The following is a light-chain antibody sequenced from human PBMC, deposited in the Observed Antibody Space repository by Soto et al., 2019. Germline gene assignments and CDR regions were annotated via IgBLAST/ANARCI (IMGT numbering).Light chain of an antibody. CDR1: QSVTSSY. J-gene: IGKJ2*01. CDR3: QQSSNSPNT. V-gene: IGKV3-20*01. Sequence: EIVLTQSPGTLSLSPGERATLSCRASQSVTSSYLAWYQQKPGQAPRLLIYGASTSATGIPDRFSGSGSGTDFTLTISRLEPEDFAVYFCQQSSNSPNTFGQGTKLEIK. CDR2: GAS.